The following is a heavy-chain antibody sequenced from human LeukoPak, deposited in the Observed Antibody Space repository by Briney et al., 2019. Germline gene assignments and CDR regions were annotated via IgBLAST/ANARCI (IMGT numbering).Heavy chain of an antibody. CDR1: GGSISSTTYY. CDR2: IHYSGST. D-gene: IGHD7-27*01. J-gene: IGHJ4*02. Sequence: RPSETLSLTCTVSGGSISSTTYYWGWIRQPPGKGLEWIGSIHYSGSTYYNPSLKSRVTISVDTSKNQFSLKLGSVTAADTAVYYCARKKRLTWAYYFDYWGQGTLVTVSS. CDR3: ARKKRLTWAYYFDY. V-gene: IGHV4-39*01.